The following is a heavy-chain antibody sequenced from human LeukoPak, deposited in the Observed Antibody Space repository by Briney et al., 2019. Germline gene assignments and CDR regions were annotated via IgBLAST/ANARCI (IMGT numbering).Heavy chain of an antibody. Sequence: GASVRVSCKASGYTFTSYDINWVRQATGQGLEWMGWINPNSGGTNYAQKFQGRVTMTRDTSISTAYMELSRLRSDDTAVYYCASSRGGKLWSDYWGQGTLVTVSS. CDR2: INPNSGGT. CDR3: ASSRGGKLWSDY. V-gene: IGHV1-2*02. D-gene: IGHD5-18*01. CDR1: GYTFTSYD. J-gene: IGHJ4*02.